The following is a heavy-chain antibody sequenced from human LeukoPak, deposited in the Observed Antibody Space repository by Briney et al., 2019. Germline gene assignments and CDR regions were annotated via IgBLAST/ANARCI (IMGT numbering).Heavy chain of an antibody. D-gene: IGHD4-17*01. CDR1: GGSISSYY. V-gene: IGHV4-59*01. CDR2: IYYSGST. J-gene: IGHJ4*02. CDR3: ARDNRRLRQFDY. Sequence: SETLSLTCTVSGGSISSYYWSWIRQPPGKGLEWIGYIYYSGSTNYNPSLKSRVTISVDTSKNQFSLKLSSVTAADTAVYNCARDNRRLRQFDYWGQGTLVTVSS.